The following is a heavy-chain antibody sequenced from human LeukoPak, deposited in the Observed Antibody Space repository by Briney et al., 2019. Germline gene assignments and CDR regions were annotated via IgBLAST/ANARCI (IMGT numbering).Heavy chain of an antibody. CDR3: ARAAPNYYDFWSGYPEGGYFDY. CDR2: ISSSSSYI. Sequence: PGGSLRLACAAAGFTFSSYSMNWVRQAPGKGLEWVSSISSSSSYIYYAESVNGRFTISTNTAKNWLFLRMDSLRAEDTALYYCARAAPNYYDFWSGYPEGGYFDYWGQGTLVTVSS. V-gene: IGHV3-21*01. CDR1: GFTFSSYS. J-gene: IGHJ4*02. D-gene: IGHD3-3*01.